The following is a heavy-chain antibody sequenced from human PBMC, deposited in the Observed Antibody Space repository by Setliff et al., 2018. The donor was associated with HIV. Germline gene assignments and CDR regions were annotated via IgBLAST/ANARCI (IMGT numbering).Heavy chain of an antibody. Sequence: PSETLSLTCTVSGGSISSSSYYWTWIRQHPGKGLEWIGYIYYSGSTYYNPSLKSRLAMSLDTSSNQFSLKLSSVTAADTALYFCARGRQGLYYYSSGFSRGRYYDLWGQGTLVTVSS. V-gene: IGHV4-31*03. CDR3: ARGRQGLYYYSSGFSRGRYYDL. D-gene: IGHD3-22*01. J-gene: IGHJ4*02. CDR1: GGSISSSSYY. CDR2: IYYSGST.